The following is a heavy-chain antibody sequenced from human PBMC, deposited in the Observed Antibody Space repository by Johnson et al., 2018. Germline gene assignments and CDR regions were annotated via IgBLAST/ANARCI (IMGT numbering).Heavy chain of an antibody. V-gene: IGHV3-11*04. J-gene: IGHJ4*02. Sequence: QVQLVESGGGLVKPGGSLRLSCAASGFTFSDYYMSWIRQAPGKGLEWLSYISSTGYTIYYADSVRGRFTISRDNAENSLYLQMNTLRAADTAVYYCARRDELELLVDYWGQGTLVTVSS. D-gene: IGHD1-7*01. CDR2: ISSTGYTI. CDR1: GFTFSDYY. CDR3: ARRDELELLVDY.